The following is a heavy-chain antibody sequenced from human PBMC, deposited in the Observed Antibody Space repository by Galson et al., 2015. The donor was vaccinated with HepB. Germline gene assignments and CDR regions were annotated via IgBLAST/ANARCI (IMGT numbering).Heavy chain of an antibody. Sequence: SLRLSCAASGFTFSNYAMRCVRQAPGKGLEWVSGISGSGDGTYYADSVKGRFTISRDNSKNTLYLQMNSLRAEDTAVYYCAKEIRGNVNYSDYWGQGTLVTVSS. V-gene: IGHV3-23*01. CDR3: AKEIRGNVNYSDY. D-gene: IGHD2-21*01. CDR2: ISGSGDGT. J-gene: IGHJ4*02. CDR1: GFTFSNYA.